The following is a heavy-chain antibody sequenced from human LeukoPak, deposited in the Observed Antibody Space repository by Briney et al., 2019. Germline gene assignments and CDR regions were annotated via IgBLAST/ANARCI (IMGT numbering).Heavy chain of an antibody. D-gene: IGHD6-13*01. V-gene: IGHV4-34*01. CDR3: ARAAANYYFDY. CDR2: NNHSGST. J-gene: IGHJ4*02. CDR1: GGSFSGYY. Sequence: SETLSLTCAVYGGSFSGYYWSWIRQPPGKGLEWIGENNHSGSTNYNPSLKSRVTISVDTSKNQFSLKLSSVTAADTAVYYCARAAANYYFDYWGQGTLVTVSS.